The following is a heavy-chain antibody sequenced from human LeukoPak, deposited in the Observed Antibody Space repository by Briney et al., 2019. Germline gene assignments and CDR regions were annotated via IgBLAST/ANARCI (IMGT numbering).Heavy chain of an antibody. D-gene: IGHD3-3*01. CDR3: AKYYDLWSGYYFS. J-gene: IGHJ3*01. CDR1: GASIIGYY. V-gene: IGHV4-4*07. CDR2: IHASGIT. Sequence: SETLSLTFTVLGASIIGYYWSWLRQHAGKGLEWIGRIHASGITNYNPSLKSRATMSIDPSKNQFFLTLRSLPAAPPGVYFGAKYYDLWSGYYFSWGQGTMVT.